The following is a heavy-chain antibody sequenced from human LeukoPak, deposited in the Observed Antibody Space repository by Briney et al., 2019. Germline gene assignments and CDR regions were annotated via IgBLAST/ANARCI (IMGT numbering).Heavy chain of an antibody. J-gene: IGHJ3*02. Sequence: GGSLRLSCAASGFTFSSYEMNWVRQAPGKGLEWVSYISSSGSTIYYADSVKGRFTISRGNAKNSLYLQMNSLRAEDTAVYYCASSYYDSSGYSGAFDIWGQGTMVTVSS. D-gene: IGHD3-22*01. CDR2: ISSSGSTI. V-gene: IGHV3-48*03. CDR3: ASSYYDSSGYSGAFDI. CDR1: GFTFSSYE.